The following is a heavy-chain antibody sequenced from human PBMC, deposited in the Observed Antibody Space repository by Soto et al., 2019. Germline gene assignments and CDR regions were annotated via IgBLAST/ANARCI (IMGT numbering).Heavy chain of an antibody. J-gene: IGHJ6*02. V-gene: IGHV1-69*13. CDR1: GGTSSSYA. CDR3: ARATTATSYYYYYGMDV. Sequence: ASVKVSCKASGGTSSSYAISWVRQAPGQGLEWMGGIIPIFGTANYAQKFQGRVTITADESTSTAYMELSSLRSEDTAVYYCARATTATSYYYYYGMDVWGQGNTVTVSS. CDR2: IIPIFGTA. D-gene: IGHD1-1*01.